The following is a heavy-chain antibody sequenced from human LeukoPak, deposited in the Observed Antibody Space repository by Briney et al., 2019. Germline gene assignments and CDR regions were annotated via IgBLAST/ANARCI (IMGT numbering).Heavy chain of an antibody. CDR1: GDSISTSNSY. D-gene: IGHD3/OR15-3a*01. J-gene: IGHJ4*02. CDR3: ARGLAFFDY. V-gene: IGHV4-61*05. CDR2: IYYSGST. Sequence: SETLSLTCTVSGDSISTSNSYWGWIRQPPGKGLEWIGYIYYSGSTNYNPSLKSRVTISVDTSKNQFSLKLSSVTAADTAVYYCARGLAFFDYWGQGTLVTVSS.